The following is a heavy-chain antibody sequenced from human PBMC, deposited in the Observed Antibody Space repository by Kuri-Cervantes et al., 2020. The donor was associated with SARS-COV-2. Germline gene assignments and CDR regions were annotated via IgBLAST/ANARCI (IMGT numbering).Heavy chain of an antibody. V-gene: IGHV3-43*01. CDR3: AKDASTIAAADNWFDP. CDR2: ISWDGGST. J-gene: IGHJ5*02. D-gene: IGHD6-13*01. CDR1: GFTFDDYT. Sequence: GGSLRLSCAASGFTFDDYTMHWVRQAPGKGLEWVSLISWDGGSTYYADSVKGRFTISRDNSKNTLYLQMNSLRAEDTAVYYCAKDASTIAAADNWFDPWGQGTLVTVSS.